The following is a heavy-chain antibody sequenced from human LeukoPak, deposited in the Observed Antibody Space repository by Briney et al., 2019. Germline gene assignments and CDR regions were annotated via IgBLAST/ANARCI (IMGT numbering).Heavy chain of an antibody. V-gene: IGHV3-7*03. CDR3: AKGSGYPSLDAFDI. D-gene: IGHD3-16*02. CDR1: GFTFSSYW. CDR2: IKQDGSEK. J-gene: IGHJ3*02. Sequence: ETGGSLRLSCAASGFTFSSYWMSWVRQAPGKGLEWVANIKQDGSEKYYVDSVKGRFTISRDNAKNSLYLQMNSLRAEDTAVYYCAKGSGYPSLDAFDIWGQGTMVTVSS.